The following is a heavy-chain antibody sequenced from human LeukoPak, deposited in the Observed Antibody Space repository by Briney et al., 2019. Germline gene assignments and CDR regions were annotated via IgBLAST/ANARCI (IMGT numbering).Heavy chain of an antibody. CDR1: TDSIRTSY. CDR2: VYYTGST. D-gene: IGHD5-12*01. CDR3: ARLAGSEDGGYDRNYFAS. V-gene: IGHV4-59*08. Sequence: SETLSLTCIVPTDSIRTSYWSWVRQPPGKGLEWIGFVYYTGSTNYNPSLKSRVIMSVDMSKNQLSLKVRSVTAADTAVYYCARLAGSEDGGYDRNYFASWGRGTLVTVTS. J-gene: IGHJ4*02.